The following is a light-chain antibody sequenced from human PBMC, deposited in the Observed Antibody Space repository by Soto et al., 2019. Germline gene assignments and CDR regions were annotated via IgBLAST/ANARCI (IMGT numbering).Light chain of an antibody. CDR2: LAS. Sequence: DIVLTQSPLSLPVTPGESASISCRSSQSLLNSNGYNFLDWYLQKPGQSPQLLIYLASNRASGVPVRFSGSGSGTYFTLNITRVEAEDVGVYYCMQALQTRPGWTFGKGTKVEIK. CDR1: QSLLNSNGYNF. J-gene: IGKJ1*01. CDR3: MQALQTRPGWT. V-gene: IGKV2-28*01.